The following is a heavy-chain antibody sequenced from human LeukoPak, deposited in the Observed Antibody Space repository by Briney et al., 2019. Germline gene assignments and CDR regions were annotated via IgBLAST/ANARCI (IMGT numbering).Heavy chain of an antibody. CDR1: GYTFTDYY. CDR3: ARDMYYYGSESYYCDY. CDR2: INPNSGGT. Sequence: ASVNVSCKASGYTFTDYYIHWGRQAPGQGLEWMGWINPNSGGTNYAQKFQGGVTMTRDTSISTAYMEVSRLRSDDTAVYYCARDMYYYGSESYYCDYWGQGTLVTVSS. D-gene: IGHD3-10*01. J-gene: IGHJ4*02. V-gene: IGHV1-2*02.